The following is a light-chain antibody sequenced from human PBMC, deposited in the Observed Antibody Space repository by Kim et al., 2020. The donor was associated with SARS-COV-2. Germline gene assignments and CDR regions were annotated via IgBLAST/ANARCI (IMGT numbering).Light chain of an antibody. V-gene: IGLV3-21*04. CDR3: HLWDSSNAHLVV. Sequence: SYELTQPPSVSVAPGKTARITCGGNNIGSKSVHWYQQKPGQAPVLVIYYDTDRPSGIPERFSGSNSGNTATLTISRVEAGDEADYYCHLWDSSNAHLVVFGGGTQLTVL. J-gene: IGLJ2*01. CDR1: NIGSKS. CDR2: YDT.